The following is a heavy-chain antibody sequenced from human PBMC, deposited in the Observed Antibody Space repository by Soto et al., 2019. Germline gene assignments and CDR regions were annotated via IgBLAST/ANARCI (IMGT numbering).Heavy chain of an antibody. J-gene: IGHJ4*02. CDR2: INHSGST. CDR1: GGSFSGYY. CDR3: ARGWGRIFDY. D-gene: IGHD7-27*01. Sequence: QVQLQQWGAGLLKPSETLSLTCAVYGGSFSGYYWNWIRQPPGKGLEWIGEINHSGSTNYNPSLKSRVTLSVDPSKNQFSLKLSSVTAADTAVYYCARGWGRIFDYWGQGTLVNVSS. V-gene: IGHV4-34*01.